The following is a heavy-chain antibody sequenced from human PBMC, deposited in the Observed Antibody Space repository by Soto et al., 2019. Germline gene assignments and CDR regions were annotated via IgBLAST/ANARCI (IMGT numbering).Heavy chain of an antibody. Sequence: SVKVSCKASGGTFSSCAMSWVRQAPGQRLEWIGRIVVGTGSTTYAQIVQERIAITRDMSTNTAYMELSGLRPEDTAIYYCAADAHGDHFWSGIPYYNTFTAVGRNGTTVPVSP. J-gene: IGHJ6*04. CDR3: AADAHGDHFWSGIPYYNTFTAV. D-gene: IGHD3-3*02. V-gene: IGHV1-58*02. CDR2: IVVGTGST. CDR1: GGTFSSCA.